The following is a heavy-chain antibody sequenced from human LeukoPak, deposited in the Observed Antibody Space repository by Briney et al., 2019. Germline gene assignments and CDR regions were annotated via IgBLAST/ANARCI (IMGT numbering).Heavy chain of an antibody. J-gene: IGHJ4*02. CDR2: ISRSGSNI. CDR3: AREMAAAGDY. CDR1: GFTFDSYE. Sequence: GGSLRLSCAASGFTFDSYEMDWVRQAPGKGLEWVSYISRSGSNIYYADSVKGRFTISRDNAKNSLYLQMNSLRAEDTAVYYCAREMAAAGDYWGQGALVTVSS. D-gene: IGHD6-13*01. V-gene: IGHV3-48*03.